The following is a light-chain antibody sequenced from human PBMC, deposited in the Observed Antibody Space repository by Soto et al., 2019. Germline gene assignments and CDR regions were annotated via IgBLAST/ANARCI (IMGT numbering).Light chain of an antibody. J-gene: IGLJ2*01. CDR1: SGHSSYA. CDR3: QTWGTGIQV. V-gene: IGLV4-69*01. CDR2: LNSGGSH. Sequence: QLVLTQSPSASASLGASVKLTCTLSSGHSSYAIAWHQQQPEKGPRYWMMLNSGGSHSKGDGIPDRFSGSSSGAERSLTISSLQSEDEADYYCQTWGTGIQVFGGGTKLTVL.